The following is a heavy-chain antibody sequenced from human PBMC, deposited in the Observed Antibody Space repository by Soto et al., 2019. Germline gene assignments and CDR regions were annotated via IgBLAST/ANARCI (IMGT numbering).Heavy chain of an antibody. Sequence: GASVKVSCKASGGTFSSYAISWVRQAPGQGLEWMGGIIPIFGTANYAQKFQGRVTITADESTSTAYMELSSLRPEDTAVYYCARINEPYYDSWGQGTLVTVSS. CDR2: IIPIFGTA. CDR3: ARINEPYYDS. J-gene: IGHJ4*02. CDR1: GGTFSSYA. V-gene: IGHV1-69*13.